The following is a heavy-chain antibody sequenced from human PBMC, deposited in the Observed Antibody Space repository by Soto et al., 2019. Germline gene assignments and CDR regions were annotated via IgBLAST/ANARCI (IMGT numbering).Heavy chain of an antibody. Sequence: KTSETLSLTCTVSGGSISSYYWSWIRQPPGKGLEWIGYIYYSGSTNYNPSLKSRVTISVDTSKNQFSLKLSSVTAADTAVYYCARDGGDYYDSSGYYKAAFDIWGQGTMVTVSS. V-gene: IGHV4-59*01. CDR1: GGSISSYY. CDR3: ARDGGDYYDSSGYYKAAFDI. CDR2: IYYSGST. J-gene: IGHJ3*02. D-gene: IGHD3-22*01.